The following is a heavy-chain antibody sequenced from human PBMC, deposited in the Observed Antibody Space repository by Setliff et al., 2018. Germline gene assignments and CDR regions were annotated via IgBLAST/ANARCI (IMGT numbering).Heavy chain of an antibody. CDR3: ARGRRITMIVVPPGVFDI. Sequence: LTCAVYGGSFSGYYWSWIRQPPGKGPEWIGEIDQSGITNYNPSLKSRVTISIDTSKNQFSLRLSSVTATDTAVYYCARGRRITMIVVPPGVFDIWGQGTMVT. V-gene: IGHV4-34*01. D-gene: IGHD3-22*01. CDR1: GGSFSGYY. J-gene: IGHJ3*02. CDR2: IDQSGIT.